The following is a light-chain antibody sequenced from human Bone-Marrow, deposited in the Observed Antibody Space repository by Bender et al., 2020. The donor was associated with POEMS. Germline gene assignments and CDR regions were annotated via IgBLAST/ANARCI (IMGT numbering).Light chain of an antibody. Sequence: SYELTQPPSVSVSPGQTARITCSGDALPTKYAYWYQQKSGQAPVLVIYEDNKRPSGIPERFSGSSSGTTVTLTISGVQAEDEADYYCQSTDSSGTYWVFGGGTKLTVL. CDR1: ALPTKY. J-gene: IGLJ3*02. CDR3: QSTDSSGTYWV. CDR2: EDN. V-gene: IGLV3-25*03.